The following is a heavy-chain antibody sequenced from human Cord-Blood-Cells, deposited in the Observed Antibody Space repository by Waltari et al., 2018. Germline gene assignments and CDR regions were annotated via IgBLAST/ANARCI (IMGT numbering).Heavy chain of an antibody. D-gene: IGHD6-19*01. CDR3: ATLRRIAVAGWYYFDY. Sequence: QVQLVQSGAEVKKPGASVKVSCKVSGYTLTELSMHWVRQAPGKGLEWMGGFEPEDGETIYAKKFQGRVTMTEDTSTDTAYMELSSLRSEDTAVYYCATLRRIAVAGWYYFDYWGQGTLVTVSS. J-gene: IGHJ4*02. V-gene: IGHV1-24*01. CDR2: FEPEDGET. CDR1: GYTLTELS.